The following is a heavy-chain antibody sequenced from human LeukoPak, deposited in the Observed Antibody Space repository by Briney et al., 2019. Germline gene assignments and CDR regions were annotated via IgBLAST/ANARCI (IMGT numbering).Heavy chain of an antibody. Sequence: SQTLSLTCTVSGGSISSYYWSWIRQPPGKGLEWIGYIYYSGSTNYNPSLKSRVTISVDTSKNQFSLKLSSVTAADTAVYYCARTVRDYYGMDVWGQGTTVTVSS. J-gene: IGHJ6*02. V-gene: IGHV4-59*01. CDR3: ARTVRDYYGMDV. D-gene: IGHD1-1*01. CDR1: GGSISSYY. CDR2: IYYSGST.